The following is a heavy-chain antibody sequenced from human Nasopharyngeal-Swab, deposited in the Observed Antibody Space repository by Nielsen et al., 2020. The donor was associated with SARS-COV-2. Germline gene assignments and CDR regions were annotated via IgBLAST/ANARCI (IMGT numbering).Heavy chain of an antibody. CDR1: GYTFTGYY. J-gene: IGHJ5*02. CDR3: ARSPTPMVQGERDWFDP. D-gene: IGHD3-10*01. V-gene: IGHV1-2*06. CDR2: INPNSGGT. Sequence: ASVKVSCKASGYTFTGYYMHWVRQAPGQGPEWMGRINPNSGGTNYAQKFQGRVTMTRDTSISTAYMELSRLRSDDTAVYYCARSPTPMVQGERDWFDPWGQGTPVTVSS.